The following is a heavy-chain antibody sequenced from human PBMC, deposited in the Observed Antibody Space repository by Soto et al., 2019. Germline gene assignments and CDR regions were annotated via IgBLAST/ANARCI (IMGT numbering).Heavy chain of an antibody. CDR3: ARCGDPKTYYYYGMDV. J-gene: IGHJ6*02. D-gene: IGHD4-17*01. CDR2: IIPIFGTA. CDR1: GGTFSSYA. V-gene: IGHV1-69*13. Sequence: SVKVSCKASGGTFSSYAISWVRQAPGQGLEWMGGIIPIFGTANYAQKFQGRVTITADESTSTAYMELSSLRSEDTAVYYCARCGDPKTYYYYGMDVWGQGTMVTVSS.